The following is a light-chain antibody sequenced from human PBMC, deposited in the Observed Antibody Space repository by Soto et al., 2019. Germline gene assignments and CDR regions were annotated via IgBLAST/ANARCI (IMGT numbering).Light chain of an antibody. CDR1: SSNLGGNS. V-gene: IGLV1-51*01. CDR3: GSWDSRLSAYV. J-gene: IGLJ1*01. Sequence: QSVMTQPPSVSAAPGQKVTISCSGSSSNLGGNSVSWYQQLPGTAPKLLIYDDNKRPSGIPDRFSGAQSGTSATLGITGFQTGDEADYYCGSWDSRLSAYVFGTGTKVTVL. CDR2: DDN.